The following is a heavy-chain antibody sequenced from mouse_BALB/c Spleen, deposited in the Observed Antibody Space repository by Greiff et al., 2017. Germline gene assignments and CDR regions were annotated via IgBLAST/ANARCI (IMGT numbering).Heavy chain of an antibody. Sequence: VMLVESGAELMKPGASVKISCKATGYTFSSYWIEWVKQRPGHGLEWIGEILPGSGSTNYNEKFKGKATFTADTSSNTAYMQLSSLTSEDSAVYYCARSYYGNPVDYWGQGTTLTVSS. D-gene: IGHD2-10*01. CDR1: GYTFSSYW. CDR3: ARSYYGNPVDY. V-gene: IGHV1-9*01. J-gene: IGHJ2*01. CDR2: ILPGSGST.